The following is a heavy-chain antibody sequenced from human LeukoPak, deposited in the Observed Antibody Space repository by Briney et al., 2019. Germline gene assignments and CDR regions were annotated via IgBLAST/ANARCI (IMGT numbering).Heavy chain of an antibody. J-gene: IGHJ3*02. V-gene: IGHV3-9*01. CDR3: AKGIYSYDLEAFDI. D-gene: IGHD5-18*01. Sequence: GRSLRLSCAASGFTFDDYVMHWVRQAPGKGLEWVSGISWNSGSIGYADSVKGRFTISRDNAKNSLYLQMNSLRAEDTALYYCAKGIYSYDLEAFDIWGQGTMVTVSS. CDR2: ISWNSGSI. CDR1: GFTFDDYV.